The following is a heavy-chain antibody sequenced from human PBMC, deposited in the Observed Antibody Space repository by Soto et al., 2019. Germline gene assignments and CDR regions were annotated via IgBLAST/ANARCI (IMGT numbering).Heavy chain of an antibody. D-gene: IGHD1-26*01. V-gene: IGHV4-59*01. Sequence: QVQLQESGPGLVKPSETLSLTCTVSGGSISSYYWSWIRQPPGKGLEWIGYIYYSGSTNYNPSLKSRVTISVDTSKNQFSLKRSSVTAADTAVYYCARTRVGATTPFDYWGQGTLVTVAS. CDR1: GGSISSYY. CDR2: IYYSGST. CDR3: ARTRVGATTPFDY. J-gene: IGHJ4*02.